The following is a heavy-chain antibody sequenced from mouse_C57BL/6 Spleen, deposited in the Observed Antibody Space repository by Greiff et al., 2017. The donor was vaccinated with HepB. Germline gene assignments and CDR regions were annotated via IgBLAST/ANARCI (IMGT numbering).Heavy chain of an antibody. J-gene: IGHJ2*01. CDR3: ARFYYDYDEDFDY. V-gene: IGHV1-81*01. Sequence: VHLVESGAELARPGASVKLSCKASGYTFTSYGISWVKQRTGQGLEWIGEIYPRSGNTYYNEKFKGKATLTADKSSSTAYMELRSLTSEDSAVYFCARFYYDYDEDFDYWGQGTTLTVSS. CDR2: IYPRSGNT. D-gene: IGHD2-4*01. CDR1: GYTFTSYG.